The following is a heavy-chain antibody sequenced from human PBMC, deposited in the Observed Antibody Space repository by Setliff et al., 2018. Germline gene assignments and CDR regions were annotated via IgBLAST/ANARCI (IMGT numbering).Heavy chain of an antibody. V-gene: IGHV4-34*01. CDR3: ARGPRFDYESPTYRRRFDP. Sequence: SETLSLTCAVYGGSFSGYYWNWIRQAPGKGLEWIGETNHRGTTSYTPSLKGRVTISVDTSKNLFSLKLSSVTAADTAVYFCARGPRFDYESPTYRRRFDPWGQGTAVTVSS. CDR1: GGSFSGYY. D-gene: IGHD3-22*01. J-gene: IGHJ5*02. CDR2: TNHRGTT.